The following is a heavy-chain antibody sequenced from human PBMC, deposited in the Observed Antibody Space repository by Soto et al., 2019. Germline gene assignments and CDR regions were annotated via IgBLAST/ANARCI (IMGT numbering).Heavy chain of an antibody. J-gene: IGHJ4*02. D-gene: IGHD2-2*01. CDR3: ARVSSMRATFDY. CDR2: IWYDGSNK. CDR1: GFTFSSYG. V-gene: IGHV3-33*01. Sequence: GGSLRLSCAASGFTFSSYGMHWVRQAPGKGLEWVAVIWYDGSNKYYADSVKGRFTISRDNSKNTLYLQMNSLRAEDTAVYYCARVSSMRATFDYWGQGTLVTVS.